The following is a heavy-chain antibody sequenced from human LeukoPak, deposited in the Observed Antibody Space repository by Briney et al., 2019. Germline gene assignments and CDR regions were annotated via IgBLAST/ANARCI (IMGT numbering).Heavy chain of an antibody. CDR3: AKDPNYYDSSGCDY. CDR1: GFTFSSYG. D-gene: IGHD3-22*01. CDR2: IRYDGSNK. V-gene: IGHV3-30*02. J-gene: IGHJ4*02. Sequence: GGSLRLSCAASGFTFSSYGMHWVRQAPGKGLEWVAFIRYDGSNKYYEDSVKGRFTISRDNSKNTLYLQMNSLRAEDTAVYYCAKDPNYYDSSGCDYWGQGTLVTVSS.